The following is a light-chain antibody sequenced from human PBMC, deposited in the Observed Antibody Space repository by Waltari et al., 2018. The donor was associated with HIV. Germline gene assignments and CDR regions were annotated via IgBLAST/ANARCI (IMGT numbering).Light chain of an antibody. V-gene: IGLV1-47*01. CDR2: RNN. J-gene: IGLJ2*01. CDR3: AAWDDSRRGV. CDR1: GSNIGSNY. Sequence: QSVLTQPPSASGTPGQRVTLSSSGSGSNIGSNYVYWYQHLPGTAPKLLIYRNNQRPSGVPDRFSGSKSGTSASLAISGLRSEDEADYYCAAWDDSRRGVFGGGTKLTVL.